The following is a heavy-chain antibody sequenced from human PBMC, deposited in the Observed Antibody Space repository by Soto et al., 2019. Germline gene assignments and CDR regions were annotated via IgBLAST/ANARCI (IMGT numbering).Heavy chain of an antibody. J-gene: IGHJ5*02. Sequence: QLQLQESGPGLVKPSETLSLTCTVSGGSISSSSYYWGWIRQPPGKGLEWIGRIYYSVSTYYNPSLKSRVTISVDTSKNQFSPKLSSVTAADTAVYYCARQTTIHSKRGWFDPWGQGTLVTVSS. CDR3: ARQTTIHSKRGWFDP. V-gene: IGHV4-39*01. CDR2: IYYSVST. CDR1: GGSISSSSYY. D-gene: IGHD3-9*01.